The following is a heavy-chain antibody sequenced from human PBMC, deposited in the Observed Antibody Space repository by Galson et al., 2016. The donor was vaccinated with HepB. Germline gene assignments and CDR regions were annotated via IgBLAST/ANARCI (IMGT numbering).Heavy chain of an antibody. D-gene: IGHD5-18*01. V-gene: IGHV4-39*07. CDR3: ARESGGSYGYEDFDS. CDR1: GDSISNTSYY. CDR2: VYYSGST. J-gene: IGHJ4*02. Sequence: ETLSPTCTVSGDSISNTSYYWGWVRQPPGRGLEWIGSVYYSGSTYYNPSLKSRVAISQDTSKNQFSLKLISVTAADTAVYYCARESGGSYGYEDFDSWGQGTLVTVSS.